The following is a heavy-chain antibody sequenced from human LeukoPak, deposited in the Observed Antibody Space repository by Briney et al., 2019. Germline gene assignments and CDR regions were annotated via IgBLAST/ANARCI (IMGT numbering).Heavy chain of an antibody. D-gene: IGHD6-19*01. J-gene: IGHJ4*02. CDR1: GFTFSSYA. Sequence: GGSLRLSCAASGFTFSSYAMSWVRQAPGKGLEWVSAISGSGGSTYYADSVKGRFTISRDNSKSTLYLQMSSLGAEDTAVYYCAKEIAVRGQGVFDYWGQGTLVTVSS. CDR2: ISGSGGST. CDR3: AKEIAVRGQGVFDY. V-gene: IGHV3-23*01.